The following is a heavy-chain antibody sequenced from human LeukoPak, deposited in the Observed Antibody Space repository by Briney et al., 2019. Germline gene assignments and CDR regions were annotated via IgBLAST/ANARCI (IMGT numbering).Heavy chain of an antibody. Sequence: SETLSLTCTVSGGSISSYFWSWIRQPPGKGLEWIGYLYYSGSTNYNPSLKSRVTMSVDTSKNQFSLKLSSVTAADTAVYYCAREGLGVPAAIDYWGQGTLVTVSS. CDR2: LYYSGST. D-gene: IGHD2-2*01. V-gene: IGHV4-59*12. J-gene: IGHJ4*02. CDR3: AREGLGVPAAIDY. CDR1: GGSISSYF.